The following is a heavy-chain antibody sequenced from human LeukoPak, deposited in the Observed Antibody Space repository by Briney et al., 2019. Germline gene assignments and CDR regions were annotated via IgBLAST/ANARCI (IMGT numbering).Heavy chain of an antibody. CDR2: IRYDGSNK. V-gene: IGHV3-30*02. CDR1: GFTFSSYG. Sequence: PGGSLRLSCAASGFTFSSYGMHWVRQAPSKGLEWVAFIRYDGSNKYYADSVKGRFTISRDNSKNTLYLQMNSLRAEDTAVYYCSKFSSGWYYFDYWGQGTLVTVSS. CDR3: SKFSSGWYYFDY. D-gene: IGHD6-19*01. J-gene: IGHJ4*02.